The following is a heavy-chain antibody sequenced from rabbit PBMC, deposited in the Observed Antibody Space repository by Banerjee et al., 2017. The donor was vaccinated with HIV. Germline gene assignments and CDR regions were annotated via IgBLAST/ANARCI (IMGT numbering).Heavy chain of an antibody. CDR1: GFSLSNKYV. V-gene: IGHV1S40*01. CDR3: ARGTSSYGDYKL. CDR2: INTSTGNN. Sequence: QSLQESGGGLFQPGGSLALTCKASGFSLSNKYVMCWVRQAPGKGLEWIACINTSTGNNVYAIWAKGRFTISRTSSTTVTLEMTSLTAADTATYFCARGTSSYGDYKLWGPGTLVTVS. J-gene: IGHJ4*01. D-gene: IGHD8-1*01.